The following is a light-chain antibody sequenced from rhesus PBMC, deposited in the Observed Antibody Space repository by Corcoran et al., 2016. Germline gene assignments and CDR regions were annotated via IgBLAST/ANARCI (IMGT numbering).Light chain of an antibody. CDR2: EGT. CDR1: SSDSGAYDY. Sequence: QSALTQPRSVSGSPGQSVTISCTGTSSDSGAYDYVPWHQQHPATAPKLIIYEGTKRPSGVSDRFSGSKSGNTASLTISGLQSEDDADYYGSSYAGSNTYIFAPGTRLTV. J-gene: IGLJ1*01. V-gene: IGLV2-32*02. CDR3: SSYAGSNTYI.